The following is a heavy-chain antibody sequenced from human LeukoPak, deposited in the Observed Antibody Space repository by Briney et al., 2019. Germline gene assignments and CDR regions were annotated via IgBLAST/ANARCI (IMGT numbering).Heavy chain of an antibody. V-gene: IGHV3-30*18. CDR2: ISYDGSNK. CDR1: GFTFSSYG. J-gene: IGHJ6*02. CDR3: AKYRGYYDSSGPLYYYYGMDV. D-gene: IGHD3-22*01. Sequence: GGSLRLSCAASGFTFSSYGMHWVRQAPGKGPEWVAVISYDGSNKHYADSVKGRFTISRDNSKNTLYLQMNSLRPEDTAVYYCAKYRGYYDSSGPLYYYYGMDVWGQGTTVTVSS.